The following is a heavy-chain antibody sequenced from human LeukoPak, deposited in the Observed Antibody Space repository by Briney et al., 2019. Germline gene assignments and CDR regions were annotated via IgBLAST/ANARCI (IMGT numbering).Heavy chain of an antibody. Sequence: GGSLRLSCAASGFAFSSYAMNWVRQAPGKGLEWVSTISGNGGDTYYADSVKGRFTISRDNSKNTLYLQMDSLRAEDTAVYYCAKDSRGTSNDYFDYWGQGTLVTVSS. CDR1: GFAFSSYA. J-gene: IGHJ4*02. D-gene: IGHD1-26*01. CDR2: ISGNGGDT. V-gene: IGHV3-23*01. CDR3: AKDSRGTSNDYFDY.